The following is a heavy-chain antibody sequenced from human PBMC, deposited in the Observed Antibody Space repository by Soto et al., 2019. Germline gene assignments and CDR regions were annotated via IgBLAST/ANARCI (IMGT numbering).Heavy chain of an antibody. CDR1: GFTFSDFA. CDR2: ISYDGHNI. J-gene: IGHJ6*02. V-gene: IGHV3-30*18. D-gene: IGHD2-21*01. Sequence: QESVVESGGGVVQPGMSLRLSCVASGFTFSDFAMHWVRQAPGKGLEWVAAISYDGHNIYYADSVKGRFSISRDNSKNALFLQMNSLRPADTATYYCAKWSSCNICYLDRLTGGQRRKSYDNDVDFWGQGTAVTVSS. CDR3: AKWSSCNICYLDRLTGGQRRKSYDNDVDF.